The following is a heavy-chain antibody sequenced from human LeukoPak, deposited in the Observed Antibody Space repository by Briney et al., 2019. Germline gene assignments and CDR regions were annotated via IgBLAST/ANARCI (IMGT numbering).Heavy chain of an antibody. CDR2: IRYDGSNK. D-gene: IGHD3-10*01. Sequence: GGSLRLSCAASGFTFSSYGMHWVRQAPGKGLEWVAFIRYDGSNKYYADSVKGRFTISRDNSKNTLYLQMNSLRAEDTAVYYCAKDPAWDYYGSGSCLDYWGQGTLVTVSS. J-gene: IGHJ4*02. V-gene: IGHV3-30*02. CDR3: AKDPAWDYYGSGSCLDY. CDR1: GFTFSSYG.